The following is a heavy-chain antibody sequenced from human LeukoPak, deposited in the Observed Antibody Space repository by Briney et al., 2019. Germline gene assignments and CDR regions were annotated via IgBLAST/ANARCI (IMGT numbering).Heavy chain of an antibody. V-gene: IGHV3-30-3*01. D-gene: IGHD2-2*01. J-gene: IGHJ4*02. CDR1: GFTFSSYT. CDR3: ARQIPAAVGSYDY. Sequence: PGRSLRLSCVASGFTFSSYTMHWVRQAPGKGLEWVVVISYDKSKKYYADSVKGRFTISRDNSKSTLYLQMNSLRAEDTAVFYCARQIPAAVGSYDYWGQGTLVIVSS. CDR2: ISYDKSKK.